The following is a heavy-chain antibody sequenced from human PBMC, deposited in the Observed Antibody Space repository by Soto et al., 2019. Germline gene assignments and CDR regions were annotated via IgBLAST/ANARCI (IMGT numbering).Heavy chain of an antibody. Sequence: QPGGSLRLSCAASGFVFSSYSMSWVRQAPGKGLEWVSLIYTDDRTLYADSVKGRFTISRDKSKNTLALQMSSLRVEDTAVYYCASADGCSGGNCSYGMDVWGQGTTVTVPS. CDR2: IYTDDRT. D-gene: IGHD2-15*01. J-gene: IGHJ6*02. V-gene: IGHV3-66*01. CDR1: GFVFSSYS. CDR3: ASADGCSGGNCSYGMDV.